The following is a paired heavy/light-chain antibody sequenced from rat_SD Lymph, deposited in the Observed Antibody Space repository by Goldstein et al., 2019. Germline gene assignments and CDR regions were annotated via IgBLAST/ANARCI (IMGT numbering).Heavy chain of an antibody. CDR2: ISYDGSST. CDR1: GFTFSDYN. Sequence: EVQLVESGGGLVQPGRSLKLSCAASGFTFSDYNMAWVRQAPKKGLEWVATISYDGSSTYYRDSVKGRFTISRDNAKSTLYLQMDSLRSEDTATYYCARHGDDDYYFDYWGQGVMVTVSS. V-gene: IGHV5-7*01. D-gene: IGHD1-12*01. J-gene: IGHJ2*01. CDR3: ARHGDDDYYFDY.
Light chain of an antibody. CDR2: YAN. CDR1: EDIYSN. CDR3: QQNYDSPPT. V-gene: IGKV12S31*01. J-gene: IGKJ1*01. Sequence: DIQMTQSPASLSASLGETVTIECLASEDIYSNLAWYQQKPGKSPQLLIYYANSLNDGVPSRFSGSGSGTQYSLKINSLQSEDVSIYFCQQNYDSPPTFGGGTKLELK.